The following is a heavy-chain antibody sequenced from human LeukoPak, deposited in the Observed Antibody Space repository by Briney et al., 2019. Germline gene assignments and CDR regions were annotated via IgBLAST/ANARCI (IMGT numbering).Heavy chain of an antibody. Sequence: GRSLRLSCAASGFTFSSYAMHWVRQAPGKGLEWVAVISYDGSNKYYADSVKGRFTISRDNSKNTLYLQMNSLRAEDTAIYYCAKASRDIPAAGPSGYYFDYWGQGTLVTVSS. D-gene: IGHD6-13*01. V-gene: IGHV3-30*04. CDR2: ISYDGSNK. CDR1: GFTFSSYA. J-gene: IGHJ4*02. CDR3: AKASRDIPAAGPSGYYFDY.